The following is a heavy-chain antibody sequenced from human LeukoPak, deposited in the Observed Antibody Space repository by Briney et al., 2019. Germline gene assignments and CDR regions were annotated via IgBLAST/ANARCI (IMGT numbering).Heavy chain of an antibody. D-gene: IGHD2-2*01. CDR2: IYPGDSDT. Sequence: GESLKISCKGSGYSFTSYWIGWVRQMPGKGLEWMGIIYPGDSDTRYSPSFQGQVTISADKSISTAYLQWSSLKASDTAMYYCARLGGYCSSTSCPPPVYWGQGTLVTVSS. V-gene: IGHV5-51*01. CDR1: GYSFTSYW. CDR3: ARLGGYCSSTSCPPPVY. J-gene: IGHJ4*02.